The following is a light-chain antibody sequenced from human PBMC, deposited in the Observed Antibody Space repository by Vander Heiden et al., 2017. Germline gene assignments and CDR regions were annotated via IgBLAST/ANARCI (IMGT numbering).Light chain of an antibody. Sequence: IVITQSPLSLPVTPAEPASIPCLPSQTLLHRHGNHDLAWSLPRPGQPPQLLIYLGSNRGFGVSDSFSGSGSGTDFTLKSSRVEDEDVGVYYCMQALQPPTFGGGTKVEIK. J-gene: IGKJ4*01. CDR1: QTLLHRHGNHD. CDR3: MQALQPPT. CDR2: LGS. V-gene: IGKV2-28*01.